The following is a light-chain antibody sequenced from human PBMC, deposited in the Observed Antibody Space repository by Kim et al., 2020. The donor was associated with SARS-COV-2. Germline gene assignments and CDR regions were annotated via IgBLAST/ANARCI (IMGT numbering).Light chain of an antibody. J-gene: IGLJ6*01. V-gene: IGLV2-8*01. CDR2: EVN. CDR1: SSDVGGYNY. CDR3: ISYAGNNVYV. Sequence: GQSVTIACTGPSSDVGGYNYVSWYQQHPGKAPKVILYEVNRRPSGVPDRFSGSKSGNTASLTVSGLQAEDEAEYYCISYAGNNVYVFGTGTKVTVL.